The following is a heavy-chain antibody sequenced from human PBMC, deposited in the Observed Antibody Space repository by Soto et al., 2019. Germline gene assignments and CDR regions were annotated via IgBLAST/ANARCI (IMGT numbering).Heavy chain of an antibody. Sequence: ASVKVSCKASGFTFTSSAMQWVRQARGQRLEWIGWIVVGSGNTNYAQKFQERVTITRDMSTSTAYMELSSLRSEDTAVYYCAAGYYRITIFGVVIESFDYWGQGTLVTVSS. CDR1: GFTFTSSA. V-gene: IGHV1-58*02. J-gene: IGHJ4*02. CDR3: AAGYYRITIFGVVIESFDY. CDR2: IVVGSGNT. D-gene: IGHD3-3*01.